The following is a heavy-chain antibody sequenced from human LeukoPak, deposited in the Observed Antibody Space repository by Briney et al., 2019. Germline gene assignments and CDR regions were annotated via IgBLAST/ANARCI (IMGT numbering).Heavy chain of an antibody. Sequence: GGSLRLSCAASGFTFSSYAMSWVRQAPGKGLEWVSAISGSGGSTCYADSVKGRFTISRDNSKNTLYLQMNSLRAEDTAVYYCAIPPGGYDISVDVWGQGTTVTVSS. CDR1: GFTFSSYA. J-gene: IGHJ6*02. D-gene: IGHD3-9*01. V-gene: IGHV3-23*01. CDR2: ISGSGGST. CDR3: AIPPGGYDISVDV.